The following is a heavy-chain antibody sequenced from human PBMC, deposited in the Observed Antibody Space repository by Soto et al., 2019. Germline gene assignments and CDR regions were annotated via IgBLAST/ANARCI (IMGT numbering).Heavy chain of an antibody. CDR3: ARDQERRRSGYSYNWFDP. CDR2: IYYSGST. J-gene: IGHJ5*02. D-gene: IGHD3-3*01. V-gene: IGHV4-31*03. Sequence: TLSLTCTVSGGSISSGGYYCSWMRQHPGKDLEWIGYIYYSGSTYYNPSLKSRVTISVDTSKHQFSLKLSSVTAADTAVYYCARDQERRRSGYSYNWFDPWGQGTLVTVSS. CDR1: GGSISSGGYY.